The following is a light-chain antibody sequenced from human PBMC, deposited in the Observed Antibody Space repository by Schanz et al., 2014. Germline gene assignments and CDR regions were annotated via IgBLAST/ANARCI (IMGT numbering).Light chain of an antibody. CDR1: QRVNTNF. J-gene: IGKJ2*01. CDR3: QQYGTSPYT. CDR2: AAS. V-gene: IGKV3-20*01. Sequence: EIVLTQSPGALSLSPGERATFSCRASQRVNTNFLAWYQQKPGQAPRLLIYAASTRATGIPARFSGSGSGTDFTLTISRLEPEDFAVYYCQQYGTSPYTFGQGTKLEIK.